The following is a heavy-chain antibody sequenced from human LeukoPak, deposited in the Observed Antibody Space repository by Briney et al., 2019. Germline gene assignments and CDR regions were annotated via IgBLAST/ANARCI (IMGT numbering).Heavy chain of an antibody. Sequence: GGSLRLSCAASGFTFSSYAMSWVRQAPGKGLEWVSAISGSGGSTYYADSVKGRFTISRDNSKNTLYLQMNSLRAEDTAVYYCAKGVGAVAGTKDDAFDIWGQGTMVTVSS. J-gene: IGHJ3*02. D-gene: IGHD6-19*01. CDR3: AKGVGAVAGTKDDAFDI. CDR1: GFTFSSYA. V-gene: IGHV3-23*01. CDR2: ISGSGGST.